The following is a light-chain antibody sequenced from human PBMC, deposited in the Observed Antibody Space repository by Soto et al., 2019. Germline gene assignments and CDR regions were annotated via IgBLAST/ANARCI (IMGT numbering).Light chain of an antibody. Sequence: QSVLTQPPSASGTPGQRVTISCSGSSSNIGSNNVNWYQQLPGTAPKLLIYSHNQRPSGVPDRFSGSKSGTSASLAISGRQYEDEAADFCAAWDDSLNGPVFGTGTKVTVL. CDR3: AAWDDSLNGPV. CDR2: SHN. CDR1: SSNIGSNN. V-gene: IGLV1-44*01. J-gene: IGLJ1*01.